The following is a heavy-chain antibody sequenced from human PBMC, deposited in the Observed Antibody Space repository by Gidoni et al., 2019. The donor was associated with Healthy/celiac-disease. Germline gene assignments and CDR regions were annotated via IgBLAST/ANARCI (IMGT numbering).Heavy chain of an antibody. V-gene: IGHV4-34*01. Sequence: QVQLQQWGAGLLKPSETLSLTCAVYGGSFSGYYWSWIRQPPGKGLEWIGEINHSGSTNYNPSLKSRVTISVDTSKNQFSLKLSSVTAADTAVYYCARGWSYGSGSYHALDYWGQGTLVTVSS. CDR2: INHSGST. J-gene: IGHJ4*02. CDR1: GGSFSGYY. CDR3: ARGWSYGSGSYHALDY. D-gene: IGHD3-10*01.